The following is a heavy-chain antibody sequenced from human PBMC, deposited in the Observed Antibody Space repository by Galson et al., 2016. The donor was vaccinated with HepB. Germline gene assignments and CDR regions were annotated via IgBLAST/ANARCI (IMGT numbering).Heavy chain of an antibody. J-gene: IGHJ4*02. D-gene: IGHD5-18*01. CDR3: ASGYSYGYFYY. V-gene: IGHV3-21*01. CDR1: GFTFSSYS. CDR2: ISSSSSYI. Sequence: PLRLSCAASGFTFSSYSMNWVRQAPGKGLEWGSSISSSSSYIYYADSVKGRFTISRDNAKNSLYLQMNSLRAEDTAVYYYASGYSYGYFYYWGQGTLVTVSS.